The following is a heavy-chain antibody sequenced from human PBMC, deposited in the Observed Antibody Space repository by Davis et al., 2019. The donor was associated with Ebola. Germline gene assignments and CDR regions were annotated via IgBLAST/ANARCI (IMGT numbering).Heavy chain of an antibody. CDR1: GYTFTGYY. J-gene: IGHJ6*02. V-gene: IGHV1-2*02. D-gene: IGHD3-22*01. CDR3: ARDLSSAVVITNYGMDV. CDR2: INPNSGGT. Sequence: ASVKVSCKASGYTFTGYYMHWVRQAPGQGLEWMGWINPNSGGTNYAQKFQGRVTMTRDTSISTAYMELSRLRSDDTAVYYCARDLSSAVVITNYGMDVWGQGTTVTVSS.